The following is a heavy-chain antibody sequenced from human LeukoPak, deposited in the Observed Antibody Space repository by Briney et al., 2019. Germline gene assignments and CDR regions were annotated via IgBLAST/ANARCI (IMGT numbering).Heavy chain of an antibody. Sequence: GGSLRLSCAASGFTFSSYWMSWVRQAPGKGLEWVANIKQDGSEKYYVDSVKGRFTISRDNAKNLLYLQMNSLRAEDTAVYYCAREQWLVRGPYMDVWGKGTTVTVSS. CDR1: GFTFSSYW. V-gene: IGHV3-7*01. CDR2: IKQDGSEK. D-gene: IGHD6-19*01. J-gene: IGHJ6*03. CDR3: AREQWLVRGPYMDV.